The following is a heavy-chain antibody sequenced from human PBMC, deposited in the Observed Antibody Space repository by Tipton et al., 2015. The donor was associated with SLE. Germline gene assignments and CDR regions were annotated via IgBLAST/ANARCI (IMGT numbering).Heavy chain of an antibody. CDR1: GGSFSGYY. J-gene: IGHJ6*02. V-gene: IGHV4-34*01. D-gene: IGHD3-3*01. CDR3: ARGRGFLEWGYYYYGMDV. Sequence: TLSLTCAVYGGSFSGYYWSWIRQPPGKGLEWIGEINHSGSTNYNPSLKSRVTISVDTSKNQFSLKLSSVTAADTAVYYCARGRGFLEWGYYYYGMDVWGQGTTVTVSS. CDR2: INHSGST.